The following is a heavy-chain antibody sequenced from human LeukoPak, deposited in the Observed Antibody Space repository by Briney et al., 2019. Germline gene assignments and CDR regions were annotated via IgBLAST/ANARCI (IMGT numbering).Heavy chain of an antibody. CDR1: GFTFSSYS. Sequence: PGGSLRLSCAASGFTFSSYSMNWVRQAPGKGLEWVSSISSSSSYIHYADSVQGRFTISRDNAKNSLYLQMNSLRAEDTAVYYCASGYSSGWYTRGSEYFQHWGQGTLVTVSS. V-gene: IGHV3-21*01. CDR3: ASGYSSGWYTRGSEYFQH. D-gene: IGHD6-19*01. J-gene: IGHJ1*01. CDR2: ISSSSSYI.